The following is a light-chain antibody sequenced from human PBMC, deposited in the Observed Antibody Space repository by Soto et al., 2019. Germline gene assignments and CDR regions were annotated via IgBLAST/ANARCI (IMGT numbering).Light chain of an antibody. V-gene: IGKV3-20*01. CDR1: QSVTSTS. Sequence: EIVVSQSPGTLSLSPGERATLSCRASQSVTSTSLSWYQQKTGQAPRLLIHGAANRATGIPDRFSGRGSGTDFTLTISRLGPEDFAVYYCQLYGSSPMYTFGQGTTLELK. CDR2: GAA. J-gene: IGKJ2*01. CDR3: QLYGSSPMYT.